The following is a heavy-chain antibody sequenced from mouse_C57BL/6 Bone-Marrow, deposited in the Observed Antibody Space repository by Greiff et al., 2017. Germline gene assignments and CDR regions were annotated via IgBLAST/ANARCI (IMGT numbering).Heavy chain of an antibody. D-gene: IGHD1-1*01. J-gene: IGHJ2*01. CDR2: IHPSDSDT. CDR1: GYTFTSYW. CDR3: SIKTTVVGYFDY. V-gene: IGHV1-74*01. Sequence: VQLQQPGAELVKPGASVKVSCKASGYTFTSYWMHWVKQRPGQGLEWIGRIHPSDSDTNYNQKFKGKATLTVDKSSSTAYRQLSSLTSEDSAVYYCSIKTTVVGYFDYWGQGTTLTVSS.